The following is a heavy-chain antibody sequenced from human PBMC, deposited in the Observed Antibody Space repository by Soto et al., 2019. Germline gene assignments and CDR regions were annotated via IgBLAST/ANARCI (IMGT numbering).Heavy chain of an antibody. CDR2: ISGSGVRT. D-gene: IGHD3-16*01. CDR3: AAVMGSDYDYVWGSLSFDH. Sequence: VQPLQSGGGLVQPGGSLRLSCEASGFIFATTAMGWVRQAPGKGLEWVSTISGSGVRTYYADSVKGRFTISRGNSKNTLFLQMNSLRADDTAVYFCAAVMGSDYDYVWGSLSFDHWGQGALVTVST. CDR1: GFIFATTA. V-gene: IGHV3-23*01. J-gene: IGHJ4*02.